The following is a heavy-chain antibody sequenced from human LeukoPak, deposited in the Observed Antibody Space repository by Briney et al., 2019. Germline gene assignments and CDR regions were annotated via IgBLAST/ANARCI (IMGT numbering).Heavy chain of an antibody. J-gene: IGHJ3*02. Sequence: PGRSLRLSCAASGFTFSSYGMHWVRQAPGKGLEWVAVISYDGSNKYYADSVKGRFTISRDNSKNTLYLQMNSLRAEDTAVYYCARGSSHDIWGQGTMVTVSS. CDR1: GFTFSSYG. V-gene: IGHV3-30*03. CDR3: ARGSSHDI. D-gene: IGHD6-13*01. CDR2: ISYDGSNK.